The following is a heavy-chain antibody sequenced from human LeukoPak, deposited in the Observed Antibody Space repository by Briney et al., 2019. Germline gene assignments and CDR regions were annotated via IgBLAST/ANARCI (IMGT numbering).Heavy chain of an antibody. J-gene: IGHJ6*04. D-gene: IGHD6-19*01. V-gene: IGHV4-34*01. CDR2: INHSGST. CDR1: GGSSSGYY. Sequence: PSETLSLTCAVYGGSSSGYYWSWIRQPPGKGLEWIGEINHSGSTNYNPSLKSRVTISVDTSKNQFSLKLSSVTAADTAVYYCARGRSSGWSNYYYYYGMDVWGKGTTVTVSS. CDR3: ARGRSSGWSNYYYYYGMDV.